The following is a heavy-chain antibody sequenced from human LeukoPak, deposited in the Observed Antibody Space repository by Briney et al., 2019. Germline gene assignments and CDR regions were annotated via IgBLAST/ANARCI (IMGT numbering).Heavy chain of an antibody. CDR1: GFTFSSYG. Sequence: PGGSLRLSCAASGFTFSSYGMHWVRQAPGKGLEWVAVISYDGSNKYSADSVKGRFTISRDNSKNTLYMQMNSLRAEDTAVYYCAKGLRYFDWIDYWGQGTLVTVSS. J-gene: IGHJ4*02. V-gene: IGHV3-30*18. CDR3: AKGLRYFDWIDY. D-gene: IGHD3-9*01. CDR2: ISYDGSNK.